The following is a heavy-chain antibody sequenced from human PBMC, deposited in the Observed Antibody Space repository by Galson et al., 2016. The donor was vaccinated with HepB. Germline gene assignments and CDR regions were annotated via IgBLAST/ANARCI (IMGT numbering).Heavy chain of an antibody. D-gene: IGHD1-26*01. CDR2: LNPGVSRT. Sequence: SLRLSCAFSGLTFSKYWMHWVRQVPGKGLVWVARLNPGVSRTDHADSVKGRFTISKDNAKNTLYLQMNRLRVEDTAVYYCVADFVGPDDYWGQGTMVTVSS. J-gene: IGHJ4*02. CDR1: GLTFSKYW. CDR3: VADFVGPDDY. V-gene: IGHV3-74*01.